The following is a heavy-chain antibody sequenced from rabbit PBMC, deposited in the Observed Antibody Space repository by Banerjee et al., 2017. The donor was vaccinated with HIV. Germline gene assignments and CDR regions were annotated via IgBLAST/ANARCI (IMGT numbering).Heavy chain of an antibody. D-gene: IGHD8-1*01. CDR3: ARDSGSSFSSYGMDL. Sequence: QSLEESGGDLVKPGASLTLTCTASGVSFSFNSYMCWVRQAPGKGLEWIACIDTASNGFTYFASWAKGRFTISKTSSTTVTLQMTSLTAADTATYFCARDSGSSFSSYGMDLWGPGTLVT. CDR1: GVSFSFNSY. J-gene: IGHJ6*01. V-gene: IGHV1S40*01. CDR2: IDTASNGFT.